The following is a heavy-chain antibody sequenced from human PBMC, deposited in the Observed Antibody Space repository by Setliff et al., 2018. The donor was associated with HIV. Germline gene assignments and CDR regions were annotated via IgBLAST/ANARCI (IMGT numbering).Heavy chain of an antibody. V-gene: IGHV1-69*05. CDR2: IIPISGTV. D-gene: IGHD2-2*01. CDR3: ARDFGGYCSSMSCPGLFDP. CDR1: GGTFSRYA. Sequence: GASVKVSCKASGGTFSRYAISWVRQAPGQGLEWMGGIIPISGTVNYAQKFWGRVTITTHESTSTAYMELSGLRSEDTAVYYCARDFGGYCSSMSCPGLFDPWGQGTLVTVSS. J-gene: IGHJ5*02.